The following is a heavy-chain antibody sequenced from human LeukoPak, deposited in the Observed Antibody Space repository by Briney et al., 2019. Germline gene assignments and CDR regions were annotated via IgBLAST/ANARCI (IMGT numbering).Heavy chain of an antibody. J-gene: IGHJ4*02. Sequence: SKTLSLTCAVYGGPFSGYYWSWIRQPPGKGLEWIGEINHSGSTNYNPSLKSRVTISVDTSKNQFSLKLSSVNDADTAVYYCARAPPRGYDYVWGSYRWYYFYYWGQGTLVTVSS. V-gene: IGHV4-34*01. CDR2: INHSGST. CDR3: ARAPPRGYDYVWGSYRWYYFYY. CDR1: GGPFSGYY. D-gene: IGHD3-16*02.